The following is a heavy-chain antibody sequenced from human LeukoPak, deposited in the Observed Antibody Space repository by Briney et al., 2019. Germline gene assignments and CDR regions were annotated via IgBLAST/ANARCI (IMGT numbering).Heavy chain of an antibody. CDR2: ISAYNGNT. CDR1: GYTFTSYG. CDR3: ARGDIGGQWLASIDY. D-gene: IGHD6-19*01. J-gene: IGHJ4*02. V-gene: IGHV1-18*01. Sequence: GASVKVSCKASGYTFTSYGISWVRQAPGQGLEWMGWISAYNGNTNYAQKLQGRVTMTTDTSTSTAYMELRSLRSDDTAVYYCARGDIGGQWLASIDYWGQGTLVTVSS.